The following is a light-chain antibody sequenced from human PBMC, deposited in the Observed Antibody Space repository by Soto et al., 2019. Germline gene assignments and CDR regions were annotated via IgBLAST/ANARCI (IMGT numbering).Light chain of an antibody. Sequence: EIVLTQSPGTLSLSPGERATLSCRASQSVSSSYLAWYQQKPGQAPRLLIYGASSRATGIPDRFSGSGSGTDFAVTISRLEPEDSAVYYCQQYGSSHTFGQGTKLEIK. CDR1: QSVSSSY. V-gene: IGKV3-20*01. J-gene: IGKJ2*01. CDR2: GAS. CDR3: QQYGSSHT.